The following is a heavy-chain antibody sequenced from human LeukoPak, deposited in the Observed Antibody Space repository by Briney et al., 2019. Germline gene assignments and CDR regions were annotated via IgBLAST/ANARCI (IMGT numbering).Heavy chain of an antibody. V-gene: IGHV4-39*07. J-gene: IGHJ5*02. CDR3: ARDGDDYSNYDDWFDP. D-gene: IGHD4-11*01. CDR1: GGSISSSSYC. CDR2: ICYRGST. Sequence: SETLSLTCTVSGGSISSSSYCWGWIRQPPGKGLEWIGSICYRGSTYYYPSLKSRVTISVDTSKNQFSLKLSSVTAADTAVYYCARDGDDYSNYDDWFDPWGQGTLVTVSS.